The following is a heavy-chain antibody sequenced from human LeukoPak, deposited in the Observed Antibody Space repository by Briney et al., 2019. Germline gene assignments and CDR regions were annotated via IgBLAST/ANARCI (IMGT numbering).Heavy chain of an antibody. CDR1: GGSISSYY. Sequence: SETLSLTCTVSGGSISSYYWSWIRRPPGKGLEWIGYIYYSGSTNYNPSLKSRVTISVDTSKNQFSLKLSSVTAADTAVYYCARDLSRYFDLWGRGTLVTVSS. CDR2: IYYSGST. CDR3: ARDLSRYFDL. V-gene: IGHV4-59*01. J-gene: IGHJ2*01.